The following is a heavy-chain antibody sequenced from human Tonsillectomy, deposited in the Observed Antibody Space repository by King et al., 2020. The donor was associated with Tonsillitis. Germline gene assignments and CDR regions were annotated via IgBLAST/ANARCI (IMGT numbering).Heavy chain of an antibody. J-gene: IGHJ6*02. CDR1: KFTFSSYS. CDR2: ISSSSSTI. Sequence: VQLVESGGGLVQPGGSLRLSCAASKFTFSSYSMNWVRQDPGKGLEWVSYISSSSSTIYYADSVKGRFTISRDNAKNSLYLQMNSLRAEDTAVYYCARSAMDVWGQGTTVTVSS. CDR3: ARSAMDV. V-gene: IGHV3-48*01.